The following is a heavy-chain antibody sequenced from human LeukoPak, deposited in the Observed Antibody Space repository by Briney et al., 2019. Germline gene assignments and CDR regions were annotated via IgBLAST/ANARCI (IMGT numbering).Heavy chain of an antibody. D-gene: IGHD3-16*01. V-gene: IGHV1-2*02. CDR2: INPNSGGT. Sequence: SVSVSCTLSGYTFTGYYMHCVRHTPGQGLEWMGWINPNSGGTNYAQKFQGRVTMTRDTSISTAYMELSSLRSDDTAVFYCARVGGGETYHLDSWGQGTLVTVSS. CDR1: GYTFTGYY. J-gene: IGHJ4*02. CDR3: ARVGGGETYHLDS.